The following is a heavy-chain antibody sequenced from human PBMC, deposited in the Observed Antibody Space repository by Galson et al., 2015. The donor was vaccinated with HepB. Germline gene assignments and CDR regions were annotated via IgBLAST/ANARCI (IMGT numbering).Heavy chain of an antibody. CDR1: GNILTGNY. CDR2: ISPTGAST. V-gene: IGHV1-46*01. D-gene: IGHD6-19*01. CDR3: AREIPVAGQDAFDF. Sequence: SVKVSCKAPGNILTGNYLHWVRQAPGQGLEWMGIISPTGASTTYAQNFQGRVTMTRDTSTSTVYMELSSLRSADTAIYYCAREIPVAGQDAFDFRGQGTMVTVS. J-gene: IGHJ3*01.